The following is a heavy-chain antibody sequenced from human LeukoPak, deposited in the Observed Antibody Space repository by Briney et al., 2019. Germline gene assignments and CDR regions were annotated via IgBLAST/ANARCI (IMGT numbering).Heavy chain of an antibody. V-gene: IGHV3-11*06. CDR1: GFNFSDYY. CDR3: ARGYYDNSGYYFPFDF. D-gene: IGHD3-22*01. CDR2: ISSSSSNR. J-gene: IGHJ4*02. Sequence: GGSLRLSCAASGFNFSDYYMSWIRQAPGKGLEWVSYISSSSSNRNYADSVKGRFTISRDNAKNSLYLQMNSLRAEDTAVYYCARGYYDNSGYYFPFDFWGQGTLVTVSS.